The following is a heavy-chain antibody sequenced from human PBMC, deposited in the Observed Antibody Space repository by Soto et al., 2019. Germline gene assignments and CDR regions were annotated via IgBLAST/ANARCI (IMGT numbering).Heavy chain of an antibody. J-gene: IGHJ5*02. CDR1: GYTFTNSD. Sequence: GASVKVSCKASGYTFTNSDVSCVRQATGQGLEWMGWMNPGSGDTGYAQKFQGRVTMTRDISIATAYMELNSLTSEDTAIYYCARMESFGSLNWFDPWGQGTLVTVSS. D-gene: IGHD5-18*01. CDR3: ARMESFGSLNWFDP. CDR2: MNPGSGDT. V-gene: IGHV1-8*02.